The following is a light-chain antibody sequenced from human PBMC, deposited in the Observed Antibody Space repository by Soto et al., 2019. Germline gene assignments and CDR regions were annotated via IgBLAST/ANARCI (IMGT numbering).Light chain of an antibody. CDR1: PSVTNF. Sequence: FVLPWSPGTLSLSPGARATLSCRASPSVTNFLAWYQQKPGQAPRLLIYGAFNRATGIQARFSGSGSGTDFTLTISSLEPEDSAVYYCQQRNVGKTERFAEGTRLEIK. CDR3: QQRNVGKTER. CDR2: GAF. J-gene: IGKJ5*01. V-gene: IGKV3-11*01.